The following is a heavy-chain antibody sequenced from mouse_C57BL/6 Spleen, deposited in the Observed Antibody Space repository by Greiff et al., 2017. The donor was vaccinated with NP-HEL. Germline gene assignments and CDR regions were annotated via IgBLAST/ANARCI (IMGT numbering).Heavy chain of an antibody. CDR2: IYPSDSET. V-gene: IGHV1-61*01. CDR1: GYTFTSYW. Sequence: VQLQQPGAELVRPGSSVKLSCKASGYTFTSYWMDWVKQRPGQGLEWIGNIYPSDSETHYNQKFKDKATLTVDKSSSTAYMQLSSLTSEDSAVYYCARRELGRGYFDVWGTGTTVTVSS. D-gene: IGHD4-1*01. CDR3: ARRELGRGYFDV. J-gene: IGHJ1*03.